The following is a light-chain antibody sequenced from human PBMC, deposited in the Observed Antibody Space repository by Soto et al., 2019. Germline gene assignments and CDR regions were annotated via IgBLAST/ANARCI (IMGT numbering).Light chain of an antibody. CDR2: EVS. CDR1: SSDVGSFNF. J-gene: IGLJ2*01. V-gene: IGLV2-14*01. Sequence: QSALTQPASVSGAPGQSIAISCTGTSSDVGSFNFVSWYQQHPGKVPKLIIYEVSNRPSGVSSRFSGSKSGDTASLIISGLQAEDEADYYCLPWTTRRALVFGGGTKVTVL. CDR3: LPWTTRRALV.